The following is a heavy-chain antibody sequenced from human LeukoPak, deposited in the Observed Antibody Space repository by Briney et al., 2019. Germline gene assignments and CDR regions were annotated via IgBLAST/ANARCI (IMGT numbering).Heavy chain of an antibody. D-gene: IGHD3-10*01. V-gene: IGHV1-69*04. CDR3: AVPYYYGSGTDDY. Sequence: ASVKVSCKASGGTFSSYAISWVRQAPGQGLEWMGRIIPILGIANYAQKFQGRVTITADKSTSTAYMELSSLRSEDTAVYYCAVPYYYGSGTDDYRGQGTLVTVSS. CDR2: IIPILGIA. CDR1: GGTFSSYA. J-gene: IGHJ4*02.